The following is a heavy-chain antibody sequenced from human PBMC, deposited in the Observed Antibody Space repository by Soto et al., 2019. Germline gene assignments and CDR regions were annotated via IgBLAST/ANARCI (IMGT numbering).Heavy chain of an antibody. CDR1: GGSISSGDYY. CDR3: AREVTYYYDSSGTSSFDY. Sequence: PSETLSLTCTVSGGSISSGDYYWSWIRQPPGKGLEWIGYIYYSGSTYYNPSLKSRVTISVDTSKNQFSLKLSSVTAADTAVYYCAREVTYYYDSSGTSSFDYWGQGTLVTVSS. V-gene: IGHV4-30-4*01. CDR2: IYYSGST. J-gene: IGHJ4*02. D-gene: IGHD3-22*01.